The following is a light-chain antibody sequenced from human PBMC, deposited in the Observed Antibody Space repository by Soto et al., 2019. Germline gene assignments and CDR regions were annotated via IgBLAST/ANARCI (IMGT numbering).Light chain of an antibody. V-gene: IGKV1-39*01. CDR3: QLSYSIPHT. CDR1: QSIDRY. Sequence: DIQMTQSPSSLSASVGDRVTMTCWASQSIDRYLNWYQQRPGKAPKLLIYGASNLQSGVPPRFSGSGSGTDFSLSIGSLQPEDFGTYYCQLSYSIPHTCGQGTKLEIK. J-gene: IGKJ2*01. CDR2: GAS.